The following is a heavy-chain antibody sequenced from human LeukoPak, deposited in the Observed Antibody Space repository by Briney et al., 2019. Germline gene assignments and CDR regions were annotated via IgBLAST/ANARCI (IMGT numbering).Heavy chain of an antibody. CDR1: GGSISSYY. CDR3: AGHHPRNTVDF. Sequence: SETLSLTCTVSGGSISSYYWSWIRQPPGKGLEWIAYIYDIGSINYNPSLKSRVTISLDTSKNQFSLKLSSVTAADTAVYYCAGHHPRNTVDFWGQGTLVTVSS. V-gene: IGHV4-59*08. CDR2: IYDIGSI. J-gene: IGHJ4*02. D-gene: IGHD2/OR15-2a*01.